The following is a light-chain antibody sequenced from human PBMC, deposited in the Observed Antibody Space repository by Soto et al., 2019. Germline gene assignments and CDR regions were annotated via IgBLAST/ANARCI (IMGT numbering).Light chain of an antibody. CDR2: DVT. J-gene: IGLJ3*02. CDR3: MYDAGVNEWV. V-gene: IGLV2-8*01. Sequence: QSALTQPPSASGAPGQSVTISCTGTSSNVGTHGYVSWYQQHAGKAPKLIIYDVTKRPSGLPDRFSGSKSANTASLTVAGQQAEDEDYYCWMYDAGVNEWVFGGGTKVTVL. CDR1: SSNVGTHGY.